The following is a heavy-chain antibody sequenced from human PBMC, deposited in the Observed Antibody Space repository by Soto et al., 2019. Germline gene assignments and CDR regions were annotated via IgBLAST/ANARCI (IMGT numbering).Heavy chain of an antibody. CDR1: GGSSSSSSYY. D-gene: IGHD3-10*01. Sequence: QLQLQESGPGLVKPSETLSLTCTVSGGSSSSSSYYWGWIRQPPGKGLEWIGSIYYSGSTNYNPPRKSRVTISVDTSKNQFSLKLRSVTAADTAVYYCARPVGGYYGSGPNWFDPWGQGTLVTVSS. J-gene: IGHJ5*02. CDR3: ARPVGGYYGSGPNWFDP. CDR2: IYYSGST. V-gene: IGHV4-39*01.